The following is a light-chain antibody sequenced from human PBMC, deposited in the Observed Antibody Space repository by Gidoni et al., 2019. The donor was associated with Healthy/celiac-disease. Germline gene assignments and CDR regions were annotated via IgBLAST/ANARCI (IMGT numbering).Light chain of an antibody. Sequence: IVLTQSPATLSLSPGERATLSGRASQSVSSYLAWYQQKPGQAPRLLIYDASNRATGIPARFSGSGSGTDFTLTISSLEPEDFAVYYCQQRSNWPGTFGGGTKVEIK. V-gene: IGKV3-11*01. CDR3: QQRSNWPGT. CDR1: QSVSSY. CDR2: DAS. J-gene: IGKJ4*01.